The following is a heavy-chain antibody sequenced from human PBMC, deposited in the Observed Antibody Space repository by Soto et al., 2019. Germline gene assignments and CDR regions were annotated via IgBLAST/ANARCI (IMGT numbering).Heavy chain of an antibody. Sequence: GSLRLSCEASGFTFMTSAMKWVRQAPGKGLESVALISGSGSTFYTDSVKGRLAISRDNSKNRVYLQMNGLRADDTAVYFCAKDLLFDPRGQGTLVTVSS. J-gene: IGHJ5*02. V-gene: IGHV3-23*01. CDR3: AKDLLFDP. CDR2: ISGSGST. CDR1: GFTFMTSA.